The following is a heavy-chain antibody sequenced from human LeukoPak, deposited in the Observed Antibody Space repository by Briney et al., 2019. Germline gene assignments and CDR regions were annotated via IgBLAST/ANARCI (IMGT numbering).Heavy chain of an antibody. CDR2: FDPEDGET. J-gene: IGHJ6*03. Sequence: GASVKVSCKVSGYTLTELSMHWVRQAPGKGLEWMGGFDPEDGETIYAQKFQGRVTMTEDTSTDTAYMELSSLRSEDTAVYYCARAGDYDFWSGFPPHYYYYYYMDVWGKGTTVTVSS. D-gene: IGHD3-3*01. CDR3: ARAGDYDFWSGFPPHYYYYYYMDV. CDR1: GYTLTELS. V-gene: IGHV1-24*01.